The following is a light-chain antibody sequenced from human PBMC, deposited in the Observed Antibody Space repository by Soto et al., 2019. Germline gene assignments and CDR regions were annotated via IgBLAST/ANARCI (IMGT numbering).Light chain of an antibody. CDR1: SSDVGDYNY. CDR3: SSYTTANPLV. Sequence: QSVLTQPASVSGSPGQSITISCTGSSSDVGDYNYVSWYQQYAGKAHKLMIYEVSNRPSGVSNRFSGSKSGNTAALNISGLQAEDEADYYCSSYTTANPLVFGGGTKLTVL. V-gene: IGLV2-14*01. J-gene: IGLJ2*01. CDR2: EVS.